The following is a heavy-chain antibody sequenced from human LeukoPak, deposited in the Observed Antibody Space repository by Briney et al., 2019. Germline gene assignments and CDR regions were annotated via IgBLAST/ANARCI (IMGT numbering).Heavy chain of an antibody. V-gene: IGHV3-30*02. J-gene: IGHJ6*03. Sequence: GGSLRLSCAASGFTFGSYGMHWVRQAPGKGLEWVAFIRYDGSNKYYADSVKGRFTISRDNSMDTLYLQMNSLRAEDTAVYYCAKGSKGVVFTRDHYMDVWGKGTTVTISS. CDR1: GFTFGSYG. CDR3: AKGSKGVVFTRDHYMDV. CDR2: IRYDGSNK. D-gene: IGHD3-3*01.